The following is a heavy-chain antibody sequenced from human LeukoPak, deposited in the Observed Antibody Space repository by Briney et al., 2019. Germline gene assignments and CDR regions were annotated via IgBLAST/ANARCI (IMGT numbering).Heavy chain of an antibody. CDR3: ARGGAARPDY. J-gene: IGHJ4*02. D-gene: IGHD6-6*01. Sequence: GGSLRLSCAASGFTFSSYWMHWVRQAPGKGLEWVSYISSSRSSISYADSVKGRFTISRDNAGNSLYLQMNSLSAEDTAIYYCARGGAARPDYWGQGVLVTVSS. V-gene: IGHV3-21*06. CDR1: GFTFSSYW. CDR2: ISSSRSSI.